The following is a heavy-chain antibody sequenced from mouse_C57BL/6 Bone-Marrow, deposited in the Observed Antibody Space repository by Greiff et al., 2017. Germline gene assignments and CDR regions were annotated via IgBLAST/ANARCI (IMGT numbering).Heavy chain of an antibody. CDR1: GYAFSSSW. Sequence: QVQLQQSGPELVKPGASVKISCKASGYAFSSSWMNWVKQRPGKGLEWIGRIYPGDGDTNYNGKFKGKATLTADKSSSTAYMQLSSLTSEDSAVYYCARPMGWLLWFAYWGQGTLVTVSA. V-gene: IGHV1-82*01. CDR2: IYPGDGDT. J-gene: IGHJ3*01. CDR3: ARPMGWLLWFAY. D-gene: IGHD2-3*01.